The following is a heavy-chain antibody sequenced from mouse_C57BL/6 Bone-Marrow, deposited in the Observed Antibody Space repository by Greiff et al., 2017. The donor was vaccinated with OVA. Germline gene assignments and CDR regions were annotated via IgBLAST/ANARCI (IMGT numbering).Heavy chain of an antibody. J-gene: IGHJ1*03. CDR2: IYIGNGYT. D-gene: IGHD1-1*01. CDR3: ASITTVVARNWYFDV. V-gene: IGHV1-58*01. Sequence: VQLQQSGAELVRPGSSVKMSCKTSGYTFTSYGINWVKQRPGQGLEWIGYIYIGNGYTEYNEKFKGKATLTSDTSSSTAYMQLSSLTSEDSAIYVCASITTVVARNWYFDVWGTGTTVTVSS. CDR1: GYTFTSYG.